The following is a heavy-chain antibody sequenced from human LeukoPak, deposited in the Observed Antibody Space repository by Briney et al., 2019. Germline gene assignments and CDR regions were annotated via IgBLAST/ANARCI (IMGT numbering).Heavy chain of an antibody. Sequence: GGSLRLSCAASGFTFSSYAMSGVPQAPGKGREGGSAISGSGGSTYYADSVKGRFTISRDNSKNTLYLQMNSLRAEDTAVYYCAKDLFGEAARPNYYYYGMDVWGQGTTVTVSS. CDR1: GFTFSSYA. D-gene: IGHD3-10*01. J-gene: IGHJ6*02. CDR2: ISGSGGST. V-gene: IGHV3-23*01. CDR3: AKDLFGEAARPNYYYYGMDV.